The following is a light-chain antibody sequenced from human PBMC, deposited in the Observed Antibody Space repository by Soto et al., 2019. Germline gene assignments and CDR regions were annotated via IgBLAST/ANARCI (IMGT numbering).Light chain of an antibody. CDR2: RNN. CDR3: AAWYDSLSGWV. CDR1: SSNIGSNY. V-gene: IGLV1-47*01. Sequence: QSVLTQPPSASGTPGQRVTISCSGSSSNIGSNYVYWYQQLPGTAPKLLIYRNNQRPSGVPDRFSGSKSGTSASLAISGRRSEDEADDYCAAWYDSLSGWVFGGGTKLTVL. J-gene: IGLJ3*02.